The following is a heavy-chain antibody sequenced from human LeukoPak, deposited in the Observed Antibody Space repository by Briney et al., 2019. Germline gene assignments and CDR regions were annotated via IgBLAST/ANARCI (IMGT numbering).Heavy chain of an antibody. D-gene: IGHD3-10*01. CDR1: GFTVSINY. CDR3: ARGHFYGSGSFWFDL. V-gene: IGHV3-53*01. CDR2: IDGGSST. J-gene: IGHJ5*02. Sequence: GGSLRLSCAASGFTVSINYMNWFRQAPGKGLEWVSVIDGGSSTDYADSVKGRFTISRDNSKNTLYLQMNSLRAEDTAVYYCARGHFYGSGSFWFDLWGQGSLVTVSS.